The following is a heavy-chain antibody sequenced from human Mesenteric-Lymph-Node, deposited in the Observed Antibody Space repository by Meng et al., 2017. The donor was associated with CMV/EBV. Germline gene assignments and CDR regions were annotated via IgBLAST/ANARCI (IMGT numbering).Heavy chain of an antibody. Sequence: SETLSLTCTVSGSSVSSGGYFWSWIRQPPGKGLEWIADIHDSGSTNYNPSLKSRVSVSVDMSKNQFSLKLTSMTAADTAVYYCARGGHYYDRGGYWGGFDNWGQGTLVTVSS. CDR3: ARGGHYYDRGGYWGGFDN. J-gene: IGHJ4*02. V-gene: IGHV4-61*08. D-gene: IGHD3-22*01. CDR2: IHDSGST. CDR1: GSSVSSGGYF.